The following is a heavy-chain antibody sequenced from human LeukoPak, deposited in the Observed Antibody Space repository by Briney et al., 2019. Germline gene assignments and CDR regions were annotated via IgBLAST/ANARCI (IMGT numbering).Heavy chain of an antibody. CDR1: GFTFSSYE. V-gene: IGHV3-48*03. Sequence: GGSLRLSCAASGFTFSSYEMNWVRQAPGQGLEWVSYISSSGSTIYYADSVKGRFTISRDNAKNSLYLQMNSLRAEDTAVYYCATSWFGDYYFDYWGQGTLVTVSS. CDR3: ATSWFGDYYFDY. CDR2: ISSSGSTI. J-gene: IGHJ4*02. D-gene: IGHD3-10*01.